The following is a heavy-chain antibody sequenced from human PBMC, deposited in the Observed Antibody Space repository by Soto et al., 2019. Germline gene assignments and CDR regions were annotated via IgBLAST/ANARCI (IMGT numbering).Heavy chain of an antibody. D-gene: IGHD2-15*01. CDR1: GGSVSSGSYY. V-gene: IGHV4-61*01. J-gene: IGHJ5*02. CDR2: IYYSGST. CDR3: ARVVVVAAINWFDP. Sequence: PSETLSLTCTVSGGSVSSGSYYWSWIRQPPGKGLEWIGYIYYSGSTNYNPSPKSRVTISVDTSKNQFSLKLSSVTAADTAVYYCARVVVVAAINWFDPWGQGTLVTVSS.